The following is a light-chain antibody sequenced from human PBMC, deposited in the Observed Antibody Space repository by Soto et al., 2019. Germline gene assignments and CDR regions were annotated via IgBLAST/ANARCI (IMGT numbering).Light chain of an antibody. Sequence: SVLTQPPSVSGAPGQRVTISCTGSSSNIGAGYDVHWYQQLPGTVPKLLIYGNSNRPSGVPDRFSGSKSGTSASLAITGLQAEDEADYYCQSYDSSLSALFGGGTKLTVL. J-gene: IGLJ2*01. CDR3: QSYDSSLSAL. CDR2: GNS. V-gene: IGLV1-40*01. CDR1: SSNIGAGYD.